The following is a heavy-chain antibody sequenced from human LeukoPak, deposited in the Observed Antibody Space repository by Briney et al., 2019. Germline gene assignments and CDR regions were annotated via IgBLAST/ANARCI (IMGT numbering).Heavy chain of an antibody. V-gene: IGHV3-23*01. Sequence: RXAPGXXXXWVSLISSSGASTYYADSVKGRFTISRDNSKHTLYLQMNGLRAEDTAVYFCAKSLDRHSSGDNFDYWGQGTLVTVSS. J-gene: IGHJ4*02. CDR3: AKSLDRHSSGDNFDY. CDR2: ISSSGAST. D-gene: IGHD6-25*01.